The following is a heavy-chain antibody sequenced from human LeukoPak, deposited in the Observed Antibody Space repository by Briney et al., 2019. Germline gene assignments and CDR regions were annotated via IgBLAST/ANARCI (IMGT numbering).Heavy chain of an antibody. Sequence: SETLSLTCTVSGYSISSGSYYWSWLRQPPGKGLEWIGYIYYSGSTNYNPSLKSRVTISVDTSKNQFSLKLSSVTAADTAVYYCARGYPVATPLWFGELSAGAFDIWGQGTMVTVSS. CDR3: ARGYPVATPLWFGELSAGAFDI. CDR2: IYYSGST. J-gene: IGHJ3*02. V-gene: IGHV4-61*01. D-gene: IGHD3-10*01. CDR1: GYSISSGSYY.